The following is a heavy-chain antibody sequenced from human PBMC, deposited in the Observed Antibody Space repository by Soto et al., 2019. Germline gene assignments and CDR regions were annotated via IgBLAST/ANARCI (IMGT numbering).Heavy chain of an antibody. D-gene: IGHD3-10*01. CDR1: GFTFSNYG. J-gene: IGHJ6*02. CDR2: ILNDGSNR. V-gene: IGHV3-33*01. CDR3: ARDDEYSGNGMDV. Sequence: QVQLVESGGGVVQPGRSLRLSCAASGFTFSNYGMHWVRQAPGKGLEWVAVILNDGSNRYHEDSVKDRFTIYRDNSKNMLYLQMNSLRAEDTAVYYCARDDEYSGNGMDVWGQGTTVTVS.